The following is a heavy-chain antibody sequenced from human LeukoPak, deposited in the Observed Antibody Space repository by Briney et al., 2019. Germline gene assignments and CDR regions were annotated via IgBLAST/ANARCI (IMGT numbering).Heavy chain of an antibody. V-gene: IGHV3-23*01. CDR3: AKELGYCSSTSCYTYFDY. CDR2: ISGSGGST. Sequence: GGSLRLSCAASGFTFSSYAMSWVRQAPGKGLEWVSAISGSGGSTYYADSVKGRFIISRDNSKNTLYLQMNSLRAEDTAVYYCAKELGYCSSTSCYTYFDYWGQGTLVTVSS. D-gene: IGHD2-2*02. CDR1: GFTFSSYA. J-gene: IGHJ4*02.